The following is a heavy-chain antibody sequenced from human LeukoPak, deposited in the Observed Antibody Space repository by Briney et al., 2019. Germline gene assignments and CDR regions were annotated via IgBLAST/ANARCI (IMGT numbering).Heavy chain of an antibody. Sequence: GGSLRLSCAASGFTFSSYGMSWVRQAPGKGLEWVANIKQDGSEKYYVDSVKGRFTISRDNAKNSLYLQMNSLRAEDTAVYYCARVSPPWRSGCWGQGPLVTVPS. D-gene: IGHD3-22*01. J-gene: IGHJ4*02. V-gene: IGHV3-7*01. CDR1: GFTFSSYG. CDR2: IKQDGSEK. CDR3: ARVSPPWRSGC.